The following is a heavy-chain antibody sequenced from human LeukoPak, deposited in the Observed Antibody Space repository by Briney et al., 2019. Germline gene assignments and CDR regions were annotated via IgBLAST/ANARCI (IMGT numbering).Heavy chain of an antibody. CDR3: AKAWGGSRGLYFDY. V-gene: IGHV3-23*01. CDR2: ISGSGGST. Sequence: GGSLRLSCEASGFTFSSYAMSWVRQAPGKGLEWVSAISGSGGSTYYADSVKGRFTISRDNSKNTLYLQMNSLRAEDTAVYYCAKAWGGSRGLYFDYWGQGTLVTVSS. J-gene: IGHJ4*02. D-gene: IGHD3-16*01. CDR1: GFTFSSYA.